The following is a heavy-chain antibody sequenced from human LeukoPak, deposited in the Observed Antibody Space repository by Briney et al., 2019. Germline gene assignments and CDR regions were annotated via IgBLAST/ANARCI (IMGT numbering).Heavy chain of an antibody. D-gene: IGHD5-18*01. J-gene: IGHJ4*02. CDR2: IFGGGGSP. Sequence: GGSLRLSCEASGFTLGSHAMYWVRQAPGKGLEWVAGIFGGGGSPHYADPVKGRFTISRDNSRNTVYLQINSLRAEDTAVYYCGKTTVGYSSGQKPAWPVDYWGQGTLVTVSS. V-gene: IGHV3-23*01. CDR1: GFTLGSHA. CDR3: GKTTVGYSSGQKPAWPVDY.